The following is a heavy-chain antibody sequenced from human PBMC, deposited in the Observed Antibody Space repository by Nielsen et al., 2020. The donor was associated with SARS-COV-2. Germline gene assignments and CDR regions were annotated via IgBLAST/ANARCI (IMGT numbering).Heavy chain of an antibody. V-gene: IGHV1-18*01. D-gene: IGHD4-17*01. CDR2: ISAYNGNT. CDR1: GYTFSNYA. CDR3: ARDYYGDYVGRYPVGWFDP. J-gene: IGHJ5*02. Sequence: ASVKVSCKASGYTFSNYAMNWVRQAPGQGLEWMGWISAYNGNTNYAQKLQGRVTMTTDTSTSTAYMELRSLRSDDTAVYYCARDYYGDYVGRYPVGWFDPWGQGTLVTVSS.